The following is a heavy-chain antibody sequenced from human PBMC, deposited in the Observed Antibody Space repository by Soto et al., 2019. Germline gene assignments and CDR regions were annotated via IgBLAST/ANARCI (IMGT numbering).Heavy chain of an antibody. CDR1: GFTFSSYS. V-gene: IGHV3-21*01. J-gene: IGHJ6*02. CDR3: ARETTVDSYGMDV. CDR2: ISSSSSYI. Sequence: EVQLVESGGGLVKPGGSLRLSCAASGFTFSSYSMNWVRQAPGKGLEWVSAISSSSSYIYYADSVKGRFTISRDNDQNSLYLQMNSLRAEDTAVYYCARETTVDSYGMDVWGQGTTVTVSS. D-gene: IGHD4-17*01.